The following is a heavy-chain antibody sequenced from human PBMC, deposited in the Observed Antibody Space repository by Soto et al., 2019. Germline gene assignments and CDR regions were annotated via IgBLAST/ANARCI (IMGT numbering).Heavy chain of an antibody. CDR3: ATARTYDSYYYYGMDV. Sequence: PSETLALSVTVSGGSISSGGYYGSCIRKHPGKGLEWMWYIYYSGSTDYNPSLKIRFTISVDTSKNQFSLQLSSVTAADTAVYYCATARTYDSYYYYGMDVCGQGTTVTVSS. V-gene: IGHV4-31*03. CDR1: GGSISSGGYY. D-gene: IGHD3-3*01. J-gene: IGHJ6*02. CDR2: IYYSGST.